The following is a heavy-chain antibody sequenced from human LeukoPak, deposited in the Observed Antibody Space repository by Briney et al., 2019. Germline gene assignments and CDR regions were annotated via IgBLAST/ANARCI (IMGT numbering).Heavy chain of an antibody. Sequence: SETLSLTCTVSGGSISSYYWSWIRQPPGKGLEWIGYIYYSGSTDYNPSLKSRVTISVDTSKNQFSLKLSSVTAADTAVYYCARGVELTYYYYGMDVWGQGTTVTVSS. D-gene: IGHD1-7*01. V-gene: IGHV4-59*01. J-gene: IGHJ6*02. CDR1: GGSISSYY. CDR2: IYYSGST. CDR3: ARGVELTYYYYGMDV.